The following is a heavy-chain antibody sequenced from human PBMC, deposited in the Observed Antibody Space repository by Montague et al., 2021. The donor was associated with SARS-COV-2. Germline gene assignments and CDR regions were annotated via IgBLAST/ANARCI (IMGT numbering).Heavy chain of an antibody. D-gene: IGHD4-11*01. CDR1: GFTFSSYA. CDR3: ARDLDDDSVDDYSVDY. J-gene: IGHJ4*02. CDR2: ISYDVINK. Sequence: SLRLSCSAFGFTFSSYAMHWVRQAPGKGLEWVAAISYDVINKYYXDSXQGRFTISRDNSKNTLYLQMNSLRTEDTAVYYCARDLDDDSVDDYSVDYWGQGTLVTVSS. V-gene: IGHV3-30*04.